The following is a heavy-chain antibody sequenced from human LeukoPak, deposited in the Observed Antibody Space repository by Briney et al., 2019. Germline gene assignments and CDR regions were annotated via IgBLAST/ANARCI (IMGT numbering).Heavy chain of an antibody. CDR2: MDSDASKT. Sequence: GGSLRLSCAASGFTFSNYWMHWVGQAPGKGPVWVSRMDSDASKTNYTDSLKGRFAISRDNAKNPLFLQMNSLRAEDTAVYYCARIDYLRQSGHDSFWGQGTLVTVSS. CDR3: ARIDYLRQSGHDSF. J-gene: IGHJ4*02. CDR1: GFTFSNYW. D-gene: IGHD5-12*01. V-gene: IGHV3-74*01.